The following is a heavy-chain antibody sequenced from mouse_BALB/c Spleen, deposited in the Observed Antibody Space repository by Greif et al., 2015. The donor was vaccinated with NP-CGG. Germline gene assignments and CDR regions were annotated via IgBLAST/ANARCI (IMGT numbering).Heavy chain of an antibody. CDR2: IRNKANGYTT. D-gene: IGHD1-1*01. CDR3: ARDNGGSSYAMDY. CDR1: GFTFTDYY. Sequence: EVKLVESGGGLVQPGGSLRLSCATSGFTFTDYYMSWVRQPPGKALEWLGFIRNKANGYTTEYSASVKGRFTISRDNSQSILYLQMNTLRAEDSATYYCARDNGGSSYAMDYWGQGTSVTVSS. J-gene: IGHJ4*01. V-gene: IGHV7-3*02.